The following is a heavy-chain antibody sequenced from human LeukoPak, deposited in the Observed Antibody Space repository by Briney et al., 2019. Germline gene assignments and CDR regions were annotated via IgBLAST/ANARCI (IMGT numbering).Heavy chain of an antibody. D-gene: IGHD3-10*01. J-gene: IGHJ3*02. CDR1: GYTFTGYY. CDR3: ASPAPGYYGSGSYHPFDI. Sequence: ASVKVSCKASGYTFTGYYMHWVRQAPGQGLEWMGWINPNSGGTNYAQKFQRRVTMTRDTSISTAYMELSRLRSDATAVYYCASPAPGYYGSGSYHPFDIWGQGTMVTVSS. CDR2: INPNSGGT. V-gene: IGHV1-2*02.